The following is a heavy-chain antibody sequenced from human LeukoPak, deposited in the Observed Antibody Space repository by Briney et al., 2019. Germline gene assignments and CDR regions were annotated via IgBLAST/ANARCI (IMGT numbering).Heavy chain of an antibody. V-gene: IGHV4-34*01. CDR3: ARGGEGCHFGSASRDY. Sequence: SETLSLTCAVYGGSFSGYYWSWIRQPPGKGLEWIGEINYSGSTNYNPSLKSRVTISVDTSRNQFSLKLSSVTAADTAIYYCARGGEGCHFGSASRDYWGQGTLVTVSS. CDR2: INYSGST. J-gene: IGHJ4*02. D-gene: IGHD3-10*01. CDR1: GGSFSGYY.